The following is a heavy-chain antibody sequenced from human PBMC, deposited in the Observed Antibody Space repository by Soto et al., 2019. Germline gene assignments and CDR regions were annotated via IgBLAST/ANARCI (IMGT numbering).Heavy chain of an antibody. D-gene: IGHD4-4*01. CDR1: GFIFTSYG. V-gene: IGHV3-30*03. J-gene: IGHJ6*02. CDR3: ARSRDGYSFYFYYGMDG. CDR2: ILHDGSAE. Sequence: GGSLRLSCAASGFIFTSYGMHWVRQAPGKGLEWMALILHDGSAEYYADSVRGRFTISRDNSKNTLYLQMNSLTAEDTAVYYCARSRDGYSFYFYYGMDGWGQGTTVTVSS.